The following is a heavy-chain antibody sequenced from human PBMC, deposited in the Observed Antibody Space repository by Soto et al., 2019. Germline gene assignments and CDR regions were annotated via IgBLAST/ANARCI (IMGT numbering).Heavy chain of an antibody. D-gene: IGHD3-10*01. CDR1: GGSFSGYY. V-gene: IGHV4-34*01. CDR3: ARVSGFYYYGMDV. CDR2: INHSGST. J-gene: IGHJ6*02. Sequence: SETLSLTCAVYGGSFSGYYWSWIRQPPGKGLEWIGEINHSGSTNYNPSLKSRVTISVDTSKNQVSLKLSSVTAADTAVYYCARVSGFYYYGMDVWGQSITVT.